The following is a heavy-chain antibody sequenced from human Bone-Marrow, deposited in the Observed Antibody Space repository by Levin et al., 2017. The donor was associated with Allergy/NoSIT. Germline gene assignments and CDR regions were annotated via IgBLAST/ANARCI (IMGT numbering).Heavy chain of an antibody. CDR1: GFTFSSYA. CDR2: ISSNGGST. D-gene: IGHD6-19*01. J-gene: IGHJ4*02. CDR3: ARVRAVAGTLDY. V-gene: IGHV3-64*01. Sequence: GGSLRLSCAASGFTFSSYAMHWVRQAPGKGLEYVSAISSNGGSTYYANSVKGRFTISRDNSKNTLYLQMGSLRAEDMAVYYCARVRAVAGTLDYWGQGTLVTVSS.